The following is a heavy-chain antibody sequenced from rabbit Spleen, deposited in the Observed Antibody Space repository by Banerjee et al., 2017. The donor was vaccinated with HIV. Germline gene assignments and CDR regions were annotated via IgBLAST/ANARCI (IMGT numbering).Heavy chain of an antibody. CDR2: IAGGSSGFT. CDR3: ARDTGSSFSSYGMDL. Sequence: QQQLEESGGGLVQPEGSLTLTCTASGFTISSSDYMCWVRLAPGKGLEWIACIAGGSSGFTYSATWAKGRFTCSKTSSTTVTLQMTSLTVADTATYFCARDTGSSFSSYGMDLWGPGTLVTVS. V-gene: IGHV1S45*01. CDR1: GFTISSSDY. D-gene: IGHD8-1*01. J-gene: IGHJ6*01.